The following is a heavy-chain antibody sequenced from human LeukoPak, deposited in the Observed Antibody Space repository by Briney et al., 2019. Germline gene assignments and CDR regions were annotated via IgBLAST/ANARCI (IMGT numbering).Heavy chain of an antibody. V-gene: IGHV3-21*01. D-gene: IGHD3-3*01. CDR3: ARDREMDTYYDFWSGYPGFDY. CDR1: GFTFSAYS. Sequence: GGSLRLSCAVSGFTFSAYSMNWVRQAPGKGLEWVSSITSGDFVYFADSLKGRFTISRDNAKSSLYLQMNSLRAEDTAVYYCARDREMDTYYDFWSGYPGFDYWGQGTLVTVSS. CDR2: ITSGDFV. J-gene: IGHJ4*02.